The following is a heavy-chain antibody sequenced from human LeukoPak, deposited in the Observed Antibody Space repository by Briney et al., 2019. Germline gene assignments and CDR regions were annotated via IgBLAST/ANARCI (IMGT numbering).Heavy chain of an antibody. CDR1: RFTFSNYG. D-gene: IGHD1-26*01. J-gene: IGHJ4*02. V-gene: IGHV3-30*02. CDR3: ARDLMGWDLHYFDY. Sequence: PGGSLRLSCAASRFTFSNYGMHWVRQAPGKGLEWVAFIRYDGSSKYYADSVKGRFTISRDNSKNTLYLQMNSLRAEDTAVYYCARDLMGWDLHYFDYWGQGTLVTVSS. CDR2: IRYDGSSK.